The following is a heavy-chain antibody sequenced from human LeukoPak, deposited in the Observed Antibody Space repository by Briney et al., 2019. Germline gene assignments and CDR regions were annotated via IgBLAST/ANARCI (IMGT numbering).Heavy chain of an antibody. D-gene: IGHD5-18*01. CDR3: ARSQSGYNYGYHFDS. Sequence: SQTLSLTCAISGDSVSSKNAAWNWIRQSPSRGLEWLGRTYYRSKWYNDYAVSMRGRITINPDTSKNHFSLKLSSVTAADTALYYCARSQSGYNYGYHFDSWGQGTLVTVSS. CDR2: TYYRSKWYN. J-gene: IGHJ4*02. V-gene: IGHV6-1*01. CDR1: GDSVSSKNAA.